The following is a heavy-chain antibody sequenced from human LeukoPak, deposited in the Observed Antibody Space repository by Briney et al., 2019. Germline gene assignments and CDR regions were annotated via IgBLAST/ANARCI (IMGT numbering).Heavy chain of an antibody. CDR2: IYYSGST. CDR1: GGPISSSCYY. CDR3: ARRRHCSSTSCSYFDY. D-gene: IGHD2-2*01. Sequence: SETLSLPCSVSGGPISSSCYYWGWIRHPPGKGLEWIGSIYYSGSTYYNPSLKNRVTISVDTSKNQFSLKLSSVTAADTAVYYCARRRHCSSTSCSYFDYWGQGTLVTVSS. V-gene: IGHV4-39*01. J-gene: IGHJ4*02.